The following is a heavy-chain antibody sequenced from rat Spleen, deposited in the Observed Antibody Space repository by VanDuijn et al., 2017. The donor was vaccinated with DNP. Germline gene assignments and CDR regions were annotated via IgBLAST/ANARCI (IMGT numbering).Heavy chain of an antibody. Sequence: EVQLQESGPGLVKPSQSLSLTCSVTGYSITNNYWGWIRKFPGDKMEWIGHISDSGSTTYNPSLESRIPITRDTSKNQFFLQLNSVTTEDTATYYCARQPSGMDYWGQGVMVIVSS. CDR3: ARQPSGMDY. D-gene: IGHD1-4*01. V-gene: IGHV3-1*01. CDR1: GYSITNNY. J-gene: IGHJ2*01. CDR2: ISDSGST.